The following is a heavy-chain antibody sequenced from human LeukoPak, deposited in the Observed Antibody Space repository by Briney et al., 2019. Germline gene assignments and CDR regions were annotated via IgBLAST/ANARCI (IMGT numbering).Heavy chain of an antibody. CDR3: AASPDYYDSSGYSYYFDY. J-gene: IGHJ4*02. CDR2: IVVGSGNT. V-gene: IGHV1-58*01. CDR1: VFTFTSSA. Sequence: ASVKVSCKASVFTFTSSAVQWVRQARGQRREWVGLIVVGSGNTNYAQKFQERVTITRDMSTSTAYMELSSLRSEDTAVYYCAASPDYYDSSGYSYYFDYWGQGPLVTVSS. D-gene: IGHD3-22*01.